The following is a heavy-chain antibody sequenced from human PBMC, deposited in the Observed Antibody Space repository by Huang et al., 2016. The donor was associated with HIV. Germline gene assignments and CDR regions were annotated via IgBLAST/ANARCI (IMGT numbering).Heavy chain of an antibody. CDR3: AKDFYYDGSGYYYSYYMDV. V-gene: IGHV3-23*01. J-gene: IGHJ6*03. CDR1: GFTFSNYA. CDR2: ISCSGGTT. Sequence: EVQLLESGGGLIQPGGSLRLSCAASGFTFSNYAMGWVRQAPGKGLEWVSSISCSGGTTNYADSVKGRFPISRDNSKNTLYLQMNSLRAEDTAVYYCAKDFYYDGSGYYYSYYMDVWGKGTTVTVS. D-gene: IGHD3-22*01.